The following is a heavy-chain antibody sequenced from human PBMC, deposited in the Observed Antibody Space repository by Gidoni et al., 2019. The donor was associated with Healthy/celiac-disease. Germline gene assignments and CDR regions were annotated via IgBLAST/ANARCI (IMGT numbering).Heavy chain of an antibody. V-gene: IGHV4-31*03. J-gene: IGHJ4*02. CDR3: ARIAAAGGYYFDY. CDR2: IYYSGST. Sequence: QVQLQESGPGLVKPSQTLSLTCTFSGGSISSGGYYWSWIRQHPGTGLEWIGYIYYSGSTYYNPSLKSRVTISVDTSKNQFSLKLSSVTAADTAVYYCARIAAAGGYYFDYWGQGTLVTVSS. CDR1: GGSISSGGYY. D-gene: IGHD6-13*01.